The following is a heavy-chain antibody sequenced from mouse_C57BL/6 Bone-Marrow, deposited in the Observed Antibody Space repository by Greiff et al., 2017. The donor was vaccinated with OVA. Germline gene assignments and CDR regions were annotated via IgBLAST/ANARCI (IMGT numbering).Heavy chain of an antibody. CDR2: INPYNGGT. Sequence: EVQLQQSGPVLVKPGASVKMSCKASGYTFTDYYMNWVKQSHGKSLEWIGVINPYNGGTSYNQKFKGKATLTVDKSSSTAYMELNSLTSEDSAVYYDARSNYYGRGFAYWGQGTLVTVSA. V-gene: IGHV1-19*01. D-gene: IGHD1-1*01. CDR1: GYTFTDYY. CDR3: ARSNYYGRGFAY. J-gene: IGHJ3*01.